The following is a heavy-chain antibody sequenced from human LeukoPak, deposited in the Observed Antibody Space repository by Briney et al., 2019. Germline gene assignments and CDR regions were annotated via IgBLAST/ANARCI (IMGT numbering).Heavy chain of an antibody. V-gene: IGHV4-31*02. CDR3: ARGEGYGDLSY. CDR2: IYYSGST. Sequence: LRLSCAASGFTFSSYGMSWIRQHPGKGLEWIGYIYYSGSTYYNPSLKSRVTISVDTSKNQFSLKLSSVTAADTAVYYCARGEGYGDLSYWGQGTLVTVSS. D-gene: IGHD4-17*01. J-gene: IGHJ4*02. CDR1: GFTFSSYG.